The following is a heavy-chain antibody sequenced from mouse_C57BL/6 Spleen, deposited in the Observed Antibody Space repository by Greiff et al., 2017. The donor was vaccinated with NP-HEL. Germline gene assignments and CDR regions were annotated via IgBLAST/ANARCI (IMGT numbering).Heavy chain of an antibody. V-gene: IGHV1-22*01. CDR2: INPNNGGT. CDR1: GYTFTDYN. D-gene: IGHD1-1*01. CDR3: ARAHYGSISTGSFAY. Sequence: EVQLQQSGPELVKPGASVKMSCKASGYTFTDYNMHWVKQSHGKSLEWIGYINPNNGGTSYNQKFKGKATLTVNKSSSTAYMELRSLTSEDSAVYYCARAHYGSISTGSFAYWGQGTLVTVSA. J-gene: IGHJ3*01.